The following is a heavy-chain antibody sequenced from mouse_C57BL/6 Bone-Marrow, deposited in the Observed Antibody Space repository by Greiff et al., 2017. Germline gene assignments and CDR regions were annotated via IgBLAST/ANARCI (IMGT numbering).Heavy chain of an antibody. V-gene: IGHV1-82*01. CDR1: GYAFSSSW. J-gene: IGHJ4*01. CDR2: IYPGDGGT. Sequence: QVQLQQSGPELVKPGASVKISCKASGYAFSSSWMNWVKQRPGKGLEWIGRIYPGDGGTNYNGKFKGKATLTADKSSSTAYMQLSSLTSEDSAVYFCAWGYYAMDYWGQGTSVTVSS. CDR3: AWGYYAMDY.